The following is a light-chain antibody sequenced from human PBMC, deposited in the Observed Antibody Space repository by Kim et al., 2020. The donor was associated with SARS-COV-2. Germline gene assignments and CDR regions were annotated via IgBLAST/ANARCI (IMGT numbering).Light chain of an antibody. V-gene: IGLV1-51*01. Sequence: GPKVTLSCPESSSNIGNNYVSWYQQHPGTAPKLLIYDNNKRPSGIPDRFSGSKSGTSATLGITGLQTGDEADYYCGTWDSSLSAVVFGGGTQLTVL. CDR2: DNN. CDR1: SSNIGNNY. CDR3: GTWDSSLSAVV. J-gene: IGLJ2*01.